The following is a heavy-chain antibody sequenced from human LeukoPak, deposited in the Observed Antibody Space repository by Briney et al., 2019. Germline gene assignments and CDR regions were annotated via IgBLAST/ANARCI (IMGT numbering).Heavy chain of an antibody. V-gene: IGHV4-61*01. CDR1: GGSVSSGSSF. J-gene: IGHJ4*02. D-gene: IGHD3-22*01. Sequence: SETLSLTCTVSGGSVSSGSSFWSWIRQPPGKGLEWIGYIYHSGNTNYNPSLKSRVTISVDTSKSQLSLKLNSVAAADTAVYYCARDRNYYDSSGYYFANWGQGTLVTVSS. CDR2: IYHSGNT. CDR3: ARDRNYYDSSGYYFAN.